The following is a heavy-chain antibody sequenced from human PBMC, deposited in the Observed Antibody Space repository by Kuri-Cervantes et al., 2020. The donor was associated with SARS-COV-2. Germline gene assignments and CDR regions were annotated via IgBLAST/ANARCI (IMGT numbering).Heavy chain of an antibody. CDR3: ARVRSTTAEWFDP. V-gene: IGHV4-4*07. CDR2: VYISGST. D-gene: IGHD2/OR15-2a*01. Sequence: GSLRLSCSVSEGSMRAHYYSWIRQTAAMGLEWIGRVYISGSTNYNPSLKGRVTMSVDTSKSQFSLELTSVTAADTAVYYCARVRSTTAEWFDPWGQGTLVTVSS. J-gene: IGHJ5*02. CDR1: EGSMRAHY.